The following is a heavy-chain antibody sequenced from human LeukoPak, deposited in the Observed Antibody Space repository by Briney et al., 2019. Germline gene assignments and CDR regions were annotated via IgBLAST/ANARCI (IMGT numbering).Heavy chain of an antibody. CDR2: IKEDGSDK. J-gene: IGHJ4*02. D-gene: IGHD1-7*01. Sequence: PGGSLRLSCAASGFSLSHHWMNWVRQAPGEGLEWVASIKEDGSDKYYVDAVKGRFTISRDNTKNSMDLQMTRLTAEDTAVYYCVREGRQGNYPALSFDSWGQGALVVVSA. CDR3: VREGRQGNYPALSFDS. V-gene: IGHV3-7*01. CDR1: GFSLSHHW.